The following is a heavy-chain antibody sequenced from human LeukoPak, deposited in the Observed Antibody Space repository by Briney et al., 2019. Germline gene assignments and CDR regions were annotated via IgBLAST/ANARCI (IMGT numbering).Heavy chain of an antibody. J-gene: IGHJ6*03. CDR1: GGSVSSGSFY. D-gene: IGHD3-10*01. V-gene: IGHV4-61*01. CDR3: ARRSSEGYYYYYMDV. CDR2: IYYSGST. Sequence: SETLSLTCSVSGGSVSSGSFYWSWIRLPPGKGLEWIGYIYYSGSTNYNPSLKSRVTISVDTSKNQFSLKLSSVTAADTAVYFCARRSSEGYYYYYMDVWGKGTTVTVSS.